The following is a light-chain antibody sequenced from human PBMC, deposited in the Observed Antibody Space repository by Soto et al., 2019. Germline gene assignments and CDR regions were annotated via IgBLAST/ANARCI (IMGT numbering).Light chain of an antibody. CDR2: DAS. CDR3: QQYYSYPRT. Sequence: EIVLTQSPATLSFSPGERATLSCRASQSVSSYLAWYQQKPGQAPRLLIYDASNRATGIPARFSGSGSGTDFTLTISSLEPEDFATYYCQQYYSYPRTFGQGTKVDIK. V-gene: IGKV3-11*01. J-gene: IGKJ1*01. CDR1: QSVSSY.